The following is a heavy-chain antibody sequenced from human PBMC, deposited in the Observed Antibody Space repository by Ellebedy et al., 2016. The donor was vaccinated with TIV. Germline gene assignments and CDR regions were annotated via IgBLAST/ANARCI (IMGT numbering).Heavy chain of an antibody. CDR2: ISSSSSTI. CDR1: GFTFSSYA. CDR3: ARARSGSQDY. J-gene: IGHJ4*02. Sequence: GESLKISXAASGFTFSSYAMNWVRQAPGKGLEWVSYISSSSSTIYYADSVKGRFTISRDNAKNSLYLQMNSLRAEDTAVYYCARARSGSQDYWGQGTLVTVSS. D-gene: IGHD3-3*01. V-gene: IGHV3-48*04.